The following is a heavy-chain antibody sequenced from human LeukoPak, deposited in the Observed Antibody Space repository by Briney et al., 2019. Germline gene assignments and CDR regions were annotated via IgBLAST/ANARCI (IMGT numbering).Heavy chain of an antibody. CDR3: ARVGDPYFFDY. CDR1: GFTFSDYY. J-gene: IGHJ4*02. D-gene: IGHD3-16*01. CDR2: ISNSGSTI. V-gene: IGHV3-11*01. Sequence: GGSLRLSCAASGFTFSDYYMSWIRQAPGKGLEWVSYISNSGSTIYYADSVKSRFTISRDNAKNSLYLQMNSLRAEDTAVYYCARVGDPYFFDYWGQGTLVTVSS.